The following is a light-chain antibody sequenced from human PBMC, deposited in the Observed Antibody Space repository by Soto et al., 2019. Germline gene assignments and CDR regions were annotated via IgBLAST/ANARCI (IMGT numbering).Light chain of an antibody. Sequence: QPVLTQSPSASASLGASVKLTCTLSSGHSSYAIAWHQQHPEKGPRYLMKLNSAGSNSKGDGIPDRFSGSSSGAERYLTISSLQSEDEADYYCQTWGTGIQVFGGGTKLTVL. CDR2: LNSAGSN. V-gene: IGLV4-69*01. CDR1: SGHSSYA. J-gene: IGLJ2*01. CDR3: QTWGTGIQV.